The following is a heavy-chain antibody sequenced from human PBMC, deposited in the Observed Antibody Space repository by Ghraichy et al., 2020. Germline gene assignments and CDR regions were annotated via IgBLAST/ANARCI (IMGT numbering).Heavy chain of an antibody. J-gene: IGHJ6*02. V-gene: IGHV3-23*01. CDR3: AKGSHLGGSYSHYYYYGMDV. CDR1: GFTFSSYA. CDR2: ISGSGSST. Sequence: GGSLRLSCAASGFTFSSYAMSWVRQAPGKGLEWVSAISGSGSSTYYADSVKGRFTISRDNSKNTLYLQMNSLRAEDTAVYYCAKGSHLGGSYSHYYYYGMDVWGQGTTVTVSS. D-gene: IGHD1-26*01.